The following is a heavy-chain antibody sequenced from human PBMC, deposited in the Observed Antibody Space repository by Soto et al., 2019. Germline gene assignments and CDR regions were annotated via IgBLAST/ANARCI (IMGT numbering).Heavy chain of an antibody. CDR2: INADGTDT. CDR3: ARGGLEGGS. J-gene: IGHJ5*02. Sequence: EVHLVESGGGLVQPGGSLKLSCAASGFVFSTYAMHWVRQAPGKGLVSVSRINADGTDTKYADSVKGRFTISRDNVKNILFLQMDSRRADDTAVYFCARGGLEGGSWGQGTLVTVSS. V-gene: IGHV3-74*01. D-gene: IGHD5-12*01. CDR1: GFVFSTYA.